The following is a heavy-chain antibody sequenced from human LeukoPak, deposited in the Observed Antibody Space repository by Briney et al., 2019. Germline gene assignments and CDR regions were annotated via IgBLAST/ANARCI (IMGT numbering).Heavy chain of an antibody. CDR2: ISYDGSNK. CDR3: AKDKSGGLLGYFDL. J-gene: IGHJ2*01. V-gene: IGHV3-30*18. D-gene: IGHD2-15*01. Sequence: GGSLRLSCAASGLTFSNYAMHWVRQAPGKGLEWVAVISYDGSNKYNADSVKGRFTISRDNSKNTLYLQMNSLRAEDTAVYYCAKDKSGGLLGYFDLWGRGTLVTVSS. CDR1: GLTFSNYA.